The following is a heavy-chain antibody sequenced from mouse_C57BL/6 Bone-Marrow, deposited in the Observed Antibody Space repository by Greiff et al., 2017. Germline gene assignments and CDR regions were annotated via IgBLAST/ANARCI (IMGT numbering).Heavy chain of an antibody. CDR2: IDPETGGT. Sequence: VQVVESGAELVRPGASVTLSCKASGYTFTDYEMHWVKQTPVHGLEWIGAIDPETGGTAYNQKFKGKAILTADKSSSTAYMELRSLTSEDSAVYYCDYGTPYAMDYWGQGTSVTVSS. D-gene: IGHD1-1*01. J-gene: IGHJ4*01. V-gene: IGHV1-15*01. CDR3: DYGTPYAMDY. CDR1: GYTFTDYE.